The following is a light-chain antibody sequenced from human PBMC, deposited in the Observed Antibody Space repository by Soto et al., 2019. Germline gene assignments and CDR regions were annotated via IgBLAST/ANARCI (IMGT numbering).Light chain of an antibody. V-gene: IGKV3-11*01. CDR1: QSVSSY. CDR2: DAP. Sequence: EIVLTQSPATPSLSPGERATLSCRASQSVSSYLAWYQQKPGQAPRLLIYDAPNRATGIPARFSGSGSGTDFTLTISSLEPEDFAVYYCQQRSNWPTFGQGTRLEIK. J-gene: IGKJ5*01. CDR3: QQRSNWPT.